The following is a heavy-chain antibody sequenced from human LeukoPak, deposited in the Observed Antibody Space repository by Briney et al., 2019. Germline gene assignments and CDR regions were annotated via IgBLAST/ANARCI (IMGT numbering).Heavy chain of an antibody. Sequence: YYADSVKGRFTISRDNPKNTLYMQMNSLRAEDTAVYYCAKDNRGYFDYWGQGTLVTVSS. CDR3: AKDNRGYFDY. D-gene: IGHD1-14*01. J-gene: IGHJ4*02. V-gene: IGHV3-23*01.